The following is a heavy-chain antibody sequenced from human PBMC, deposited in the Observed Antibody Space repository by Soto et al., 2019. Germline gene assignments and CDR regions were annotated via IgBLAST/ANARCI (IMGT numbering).Heavy chain of an antibody. Sequence: SETMSLTCVVSNFSISSGYYWGWIRQSPGKGLEWIASIYRSGTTSYNPSLKSRVTISVDPSKNQFSLMLTAVTAADTAVYYCARTHSGSYYSVFNYWGRGSLVTVSS. CDR1: NFSISSGYY. J-gene: IGHJ4*02. CDR2: IYRSGTT. V-gene: IGHV4-38-2*01. CDR3: ARTHSGSYYSVFNY. D-gene: IGHD1-26*01.